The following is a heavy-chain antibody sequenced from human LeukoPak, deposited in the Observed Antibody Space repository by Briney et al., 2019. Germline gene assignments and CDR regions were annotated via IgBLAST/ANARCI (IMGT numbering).Heavy chain of an antibody. V-gene: IGHV1-2*02. J-gene: IGHJ6*03. D-gene: IGHD5-24*01. CDR1: GYTFTGYY. CDR3: ARGYNFNYYYYYMDV. Sequence: VASEKVSCKASGYTFTGYYVHWVRQAPGQGLEWMGWINPNSGGTNYAQKFQGRVTMTRDTSISTAYMELSRLRSDDTAVYYCARGYNFNYYYYYMDVWGKGTTVTVSS. CDR2: INPNSGGT.